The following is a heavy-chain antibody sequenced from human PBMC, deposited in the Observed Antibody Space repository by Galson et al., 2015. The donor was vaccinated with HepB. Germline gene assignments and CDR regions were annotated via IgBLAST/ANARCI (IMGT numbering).Heavy chain of an antibody. D-gene: IGHD2-15*01. J-gene: IGHJ6*02. CDR1: GFTFSSYA. Sequence: SLRLSCAASGFTFSSYAMTWVRQAPGKGLEWVSAISGSGGSTFYPESVKGRLTIARDNSKNTLYLQMNSLRVEDTAVYYCAKAPGGVYCSGGRCHYYGLDVWGQGTTVTVSS. CDR2: ISGSGGST. V-gene: IGHV3-23*01. CDR3: AKAPGGVYCSGGRCHYYGLDV.